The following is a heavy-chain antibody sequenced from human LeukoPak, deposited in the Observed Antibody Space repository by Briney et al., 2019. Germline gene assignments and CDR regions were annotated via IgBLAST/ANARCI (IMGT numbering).Heavy chain of an antibody. Sequence: SETLSLTCTVSGASISDSYWSWIRQPAGKGLEWIGRLYPSVSTSYNASLRSRVAMSVDTSRNEIYLTLNYVTGADTAVYYCARSDCYGGNCYTFRFDRWGQGIEVLVSS. CDR3: ARSDCYGGNCYTFRFDR. J-gene: IGHJ5*02. V-gene: IGHV4-4*07. CDR2: LYPSVST. D-gene: IGHD4-23*01. CDR1: GASISDSY.